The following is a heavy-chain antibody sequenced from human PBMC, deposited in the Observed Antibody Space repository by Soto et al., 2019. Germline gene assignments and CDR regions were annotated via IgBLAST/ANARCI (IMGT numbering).Heavy chain of an antibody. Sequence: SETLSLTCAVSGGSISSGGYSWSWIRQPPGKGLEWIGYIYHSGSTYYNPSLKSRVTISVDRSKNQFSLKLSSVTAADTAVYYCARKDLLGHFDYWRQGTLVTVSS. CDR3: ARKDLLGHFDY. J-gene: IGHJ4*02. CDR2: IYHSGST. CDR1: GGSISSGGYS. V-gene: IGHV4-30-2*01. D-gene: IGHD2-8*02.